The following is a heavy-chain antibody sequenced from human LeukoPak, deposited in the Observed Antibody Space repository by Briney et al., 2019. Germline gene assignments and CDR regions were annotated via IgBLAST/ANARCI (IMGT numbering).Heavy chain of an antibody. J-gene: IGHJ4*02. D-gene: IGHD3-10*02. CDR1: GGSISSYY. Sequence: SETLSLTCTVSGGSISSYYWSWIRQPPGKGLEWIGYIYYSGSTNYNPSLKSRVTISVDTSKNQFSLKLSSVTAADTAVYYCARVSMFPPSGYFDYWGQGTLVTVSS. CDR2: IYYSGST. CDR3: ARVSMFPPSGYFDY. V-gene: IGHV4-59*01.